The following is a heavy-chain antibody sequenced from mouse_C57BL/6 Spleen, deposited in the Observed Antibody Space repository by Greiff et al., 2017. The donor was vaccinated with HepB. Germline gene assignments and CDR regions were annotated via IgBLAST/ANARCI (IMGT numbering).Heavy chain of an antibody. CDR3: ARPYYYGSSYGYFDV. Sequence: EVQVVESGGDLAKPGGSLKLSCAASGFTFSSYGMSWVRQTPDKRLEWVATISSGGSYTYYPDSVKGRFTISRDNAKNTLYLQMSSLKSEDTAMYYGARPYYYGSSYGYFDVWGTGTTVTVSS. CDR2: ISSGGSYT. CDR1: GFTFSSYG. J-gene: IGHJ1*03. D-gene: IGHD1-1*01. V-gene: IGHV5-6*01.